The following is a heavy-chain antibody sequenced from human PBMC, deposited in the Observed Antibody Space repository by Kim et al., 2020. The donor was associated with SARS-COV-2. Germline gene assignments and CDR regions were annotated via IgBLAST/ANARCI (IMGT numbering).Heavy chain of an antibody. CDR3: AIEGVGCSSTSCYADWFDP. D-gene: IGHD2-2*01. J-gene: IGHJ5*02. CDR1: GGSVSSGSYY. Sequence: SETLSLTCTVSGGSVSSGSYYWSWIRQPPGKGLEWIGYIYYSGSTNYNPSLKSRVTISVDTSKNQFSLKLSSVTAADTAVYYCAIEGVGCSSTSCYADWFDPWGQGTLVTVSS. V-gene: IGHV4-61*01. CDR2: IYYSGST.